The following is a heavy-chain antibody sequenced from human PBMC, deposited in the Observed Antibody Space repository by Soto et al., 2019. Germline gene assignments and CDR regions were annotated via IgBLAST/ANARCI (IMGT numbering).Heavy chain of an antibody. D-gene: IGHD7-27*01. V-gene: IGHV4-39*01. J-gene: IGHJ6*02. CDR2: IYYSGST. CDR1: GGSISSSSYY. CDR3: ARRLGRVKNYYYYYGMDV. Sequence: SETLSLTCTVSGGSISSSSYYWGWIRQPPGKGLEWIGSIYYSGSTYYNPSLKSRVTISVDTSKNQFSLKLSSVTAADTAVYYCARRLGRVKNYYYYYGMDVWGQGTTVTVSS.